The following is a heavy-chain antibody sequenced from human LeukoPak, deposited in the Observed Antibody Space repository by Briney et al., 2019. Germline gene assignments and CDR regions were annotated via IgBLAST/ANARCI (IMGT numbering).Heavy chain of an antibody. CDR1: GFTFSSYG. D-gene: IGHD4-4*01. V-gene: IGHV3-33*01. CDR3: ARSYDYSNYANNLYY. Sequence: GRSLRLSCAASGFTFSSYGMHWVRQAPGKGLEWVAVIWYDGSNKYYADSVKGRFTISRDNSKNTLYLQMNSQRAEDTAVYYCARSYDYSNYANNLYYWGQGTLVTVSS. CDR2: IWYDGSNK. J-gene: IGHJ4*02.